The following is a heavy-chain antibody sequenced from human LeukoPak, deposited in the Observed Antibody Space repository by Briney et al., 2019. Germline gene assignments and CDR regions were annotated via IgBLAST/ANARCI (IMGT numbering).Heavy chain of an antibody. CDR3: AKGGSYYDILTGYYEGAFDI. V-gene: IGHV3-30*02. CDR2: IRYDGSNK. D-gene: IGHD3-9*01. CDR1: GFTFSSYG. Sequence: GGSLRLSCAASGFTFSSYGMHWVRQAPGKGLEWVAFIRYDGSNKYYADSVKGRFTISRDNSKNTLYLQMNSLRAEDTAVYYCAKGGSYYDILTGYYEGAFDIWGQGTMVTVSS. J-gene: IGHJ3*02.